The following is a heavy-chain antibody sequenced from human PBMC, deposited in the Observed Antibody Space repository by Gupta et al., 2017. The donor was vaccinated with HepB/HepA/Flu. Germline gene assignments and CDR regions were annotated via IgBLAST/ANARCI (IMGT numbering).Heavy chain of an antibody. J-gene: IGHJ4*02. D-gene: IGHD7-27*01. V-gene: IGHV3-23*01. Sequence: EVQLLESGGGLVQPGGSLRLSCAASGFTFSSYAMSWVRQAPGKGLEWVSAVSGRGGSTYYADSVKGRFTISRDNSKNTLYLQMNSLRAEDTAIYYCAKDLVESGSNWGGFDYWGQGTLVTVSS. CDR2: VSGRGGST. CDR3: AKDLVESGSNWGGFDY. CDR1: GFTFSSYA.